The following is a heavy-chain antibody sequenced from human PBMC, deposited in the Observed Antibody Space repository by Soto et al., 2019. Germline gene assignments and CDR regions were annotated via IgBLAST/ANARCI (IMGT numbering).Heavy chain of an antibody. CDR1: GFTFSSYS. V-gene: IGHV3-21*01. CDR3: ARDRGGTDRYYDFWGGYYTADNAAFDY. Sequence: EVQLVESGGGLVKPGGSLRLSCAASGFTFSSYSMNWVRQAPGKGLEWVSSISSSSSYIYYADSVKGRFTISRDNAKNSLYLQMNSLGAEDTAVYYCARDRGGTDRYYDFWGGYYTADNAAFDYWCQGTLVTVSS. D-gene: IGHD3-3*01. J-gene: IGHJ4*02. CDR2: ISSSSSYI.